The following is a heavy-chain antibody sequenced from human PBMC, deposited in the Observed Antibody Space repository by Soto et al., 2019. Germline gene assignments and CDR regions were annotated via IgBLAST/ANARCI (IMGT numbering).Heavy chain of an antibody. V-gene: IGHV4-4*02. Sequence: QVQLRESGPGLVKPSGTLFLTCAVSSGSVNSSNWWSWVRQPPGKGLEWIGEIYHGGSANYNPSLRSRVTMSVDKSKNQVFLQLSSVTAADTAVYYCARDPAAAGTFDYWGQGILVTVSS. J-gene: IGHJ4*02. D-gene: IGHD6-13*01. CDR2: IYHGGSA. CDR1: SGSVNSSNW. CDR3: ARDPAAAGTFDY.